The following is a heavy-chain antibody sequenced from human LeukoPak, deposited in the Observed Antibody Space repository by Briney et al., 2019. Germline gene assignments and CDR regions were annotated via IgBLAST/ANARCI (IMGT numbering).Heavy chain of an antibody. V-gene: IGHV1-46*01. J-gene: IGHJ4*02. Sequence: ASVKVSCKASGFTFTTYYMHWVRQAPGQGLEWMGLINPSGTSTNYAQKFQGRVTVTKDTSTSTVYMELNILRSEDTAVYYCAREFRGGYFDYWGQGTLVTVSS. CDR3: AREFRGGYFDY. CDR1: GFTFTTYY. CDR2: INPSGTST. D-gene: IGHD2-21*01.